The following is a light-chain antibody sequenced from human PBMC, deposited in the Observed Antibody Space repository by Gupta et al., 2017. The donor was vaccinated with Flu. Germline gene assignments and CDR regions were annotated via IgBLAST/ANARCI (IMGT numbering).Light chain of an antibody. CDR3: SSYTDANTWV. Sequence: QSALTQPASVSRSPVQSITISCSGTHSDVGGYHFVTWYQHHPGRAPKLLIYEVTKRPFEISDRFSGSKSGNTASLTISGLQPEDEADYFCSSYTDANTWVFGSGSRVTVL. V-gene: IGLV2-14*01. CDR1: HSDVGGYHF. J-gene: IGLJ1*01. CDR2: EVT.